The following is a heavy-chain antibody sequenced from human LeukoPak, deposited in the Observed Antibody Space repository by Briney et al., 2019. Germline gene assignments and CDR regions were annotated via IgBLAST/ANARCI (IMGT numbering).Heavy chain of an antibody. J-gene: IGHJ4*02. D-gene: IGHD5-18*01. CDR1: GFTFSAYW. Sequence: GGSLRLSCAASGFTFSAYWMSWVRQAPGKGLEWVASIKEDGSDKYYVDSVKGRFTISRDNAENSLYLQMSSLRAADTAVYYCARDRVRYSSGYTCFDYWGQGTLVTVSS. CDR2: IKEDGSDK. CDR3: ARDRVRYSSGYTCFDY. V-gene: IGHV3-7*01.